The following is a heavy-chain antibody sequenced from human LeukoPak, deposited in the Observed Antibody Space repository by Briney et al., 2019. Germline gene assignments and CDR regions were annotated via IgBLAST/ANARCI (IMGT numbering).Heavy chain of an antibody. V-gene: IGHV4-34*01. CDR2: INHSGST. CDR3: ASSTSYYFDY. Sequence: SETLSLTCAVYGGSFSGYYWSWIRQPPGKGLEWIGEINHSGSTNYNPSLKSRVTISVDTSKNQFSLKLSSVTAADTAVYYCASSTSYYFDYWSQGTLVTVSS. D-gene: IGHD2-2*01. CDR1: GGSFSGYY. J-gene: IGHJ4*02.